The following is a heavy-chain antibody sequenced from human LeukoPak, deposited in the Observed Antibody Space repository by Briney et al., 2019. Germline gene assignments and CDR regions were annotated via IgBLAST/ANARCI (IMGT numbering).Heavy chain of an antibody. CDR1: GFTFSAYI. CDR3: AGAGDSGSYLFFDY. CDR2: ISSSSTYI. D-gene: IGHD1-26*01. V-gene: IGHV3-21*01. J-gene: IGHJ4*02. Sequence: GGSLRLSCAASGFTFSAYIMNWVRQAPGKGLEWVSSISSSSTYIYYADSVKGRFTISRDNAKNSLYLQMNILRAEDTAVYYCAGAGDSGSYLFFDYWGQGTLVTVSS.